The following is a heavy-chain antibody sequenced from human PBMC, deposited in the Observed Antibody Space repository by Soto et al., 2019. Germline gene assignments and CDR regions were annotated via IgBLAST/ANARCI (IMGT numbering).Heavy chain of an antibody. D-gene: IGHD3-22*01. CDR2: ISGYNAAT. CDR1: GYTFTSYG. J-gene: IGHJ2*01. Sequence: ASVKVSCKTSGYTFTSYGISWVRQAPGQGLEWMGWISGYNAATNYAQKHQGRVTMTTDTSTSTAYMELRNLRSDDTAVYYCARDGGFYYDSSGYYSVIWGR. CDR3: ARDGGFYYDSSGYYSVI. V-gene: IGHV1-18*01.